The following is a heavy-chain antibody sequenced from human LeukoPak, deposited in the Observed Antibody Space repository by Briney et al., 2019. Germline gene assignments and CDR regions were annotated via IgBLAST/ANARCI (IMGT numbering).Heavy chain of an antibody. Sequence: GGSLRLSCAASGFTFSSYAMSWVRQAPGKGLEWVPAISGSGGSTYYADSVKGRFTISRDNSKNTLYLQMNSLRAEDTAVYYCAKAYLNYGSGSYDYWGQGTLVTVSS. CDR3: AKAYLNYGSGSYDY. CDR2: ISGSGGST. CDR1: GFTFSSYA. D-gene: IGHD3-10*01. V-gene: IGHV3-23*01. J-gene: IGHJ4*02.